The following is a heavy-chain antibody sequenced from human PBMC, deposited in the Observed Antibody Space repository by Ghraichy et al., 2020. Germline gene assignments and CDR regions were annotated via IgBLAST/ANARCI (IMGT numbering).Heavy chain of an antibody. CDR2: ISYSGST. V-gene: IGHV4-59*01. J-gene: IGHJ6*02. CDR3: ARESGGYYYYGMDV. Sequence: SETLSLTCTVSGGSISSYYWSWIRQPPGKGLEWIGYISYSGSTNYNPSLKSRVTISVDTSKNQFSLKLSSVTAADTAVYYCARESGGYYYYGMDVWGQGTTVTVSS. CDR1: GGSISSYY. D-gene: IGHD3-16*01.